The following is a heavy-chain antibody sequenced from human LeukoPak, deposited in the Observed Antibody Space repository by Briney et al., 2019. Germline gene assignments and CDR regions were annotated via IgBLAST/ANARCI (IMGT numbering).Heavy chain of an antibody. CDR2: INHSGST. CDR3: ARDMVYGDYVFSWFDP. D-gene: IGHD4-17*01. V-gene: IGHV4-34*01. Sequence: SETLSLTCAVYGGSLSGYYWSWIRQPPGKGLEWIGEINHSGSTNYNPSLKSRVTISVDTSKNQFSLKLSSVTAADTAVYYCARDMVYGDYVFSWFDPWGQGTLVTVSS. J-gene: IGHJ5*02. CDR1: GGSLSGYY.